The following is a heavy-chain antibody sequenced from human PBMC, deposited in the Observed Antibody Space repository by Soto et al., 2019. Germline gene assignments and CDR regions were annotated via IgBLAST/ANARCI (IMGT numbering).Heavy chain of an antibody. CDR2: IRGSGGST. Sequence: EVQLLESGGGLVQPGGSLRLSCAASGFSFSSYAMSWARQAPGKGLEWVSAIRGSGGSTYYADSVKGRVTISRDNYKNTLYMQMNSLRAEDTAVYYCAKGQYIVVAPAAYDYWGQGTLVTVSS. V-gene: IGHV3-23*01. CDR1: GFSFSSYA. D-gene: IGHD2-2*01. J-gene: IGHJ4*02. CDR3: AKGQYIVVAPAAYDY.